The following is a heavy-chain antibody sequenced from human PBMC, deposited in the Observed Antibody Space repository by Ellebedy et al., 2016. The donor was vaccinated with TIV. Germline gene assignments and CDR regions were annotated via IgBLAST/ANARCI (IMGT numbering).Heavy chain of an antibody. J-gene: IGHJ4*02. V-gene: IGHV3-74*01. CDR1: GFTFSSYG. Sequence: GESLKISCAASGFTFSSYGMHWVRQAPGKGLVWVSRINSDGSSTTYADSVKGRFTISRDNAKNTLYLKMNSLRDEDTAVYYCARIISSGAYWGQGTLVTVSS. D-gene: IGHD6-19*01. CDR3: ARIISSGAY. CDR2: INSDGSST.